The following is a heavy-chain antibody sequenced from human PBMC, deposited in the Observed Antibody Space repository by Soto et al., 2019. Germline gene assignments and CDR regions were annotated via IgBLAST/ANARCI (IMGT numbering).Heavy chain of an antibody. CDR1: GFTFSSYG. CDR2: ISYDGSNK. Sequence: QVQLVESGGGVVQPGRSLRLSCAASGFTFSSYGMHWVRQAPDKGLEWVAIISYDGSNKYYADSVKGRFTISRDNSKNTLYLQMNSLRAEDTALYYCAKGQVTVGTPGYFQHWGQGTLVTVSS. D-gene: IGHD4-17*01. CDR3: AKGQVTVGTPGYFQH. V-gene: IGHV3-30*18. J-gene: IGHJ1*01.